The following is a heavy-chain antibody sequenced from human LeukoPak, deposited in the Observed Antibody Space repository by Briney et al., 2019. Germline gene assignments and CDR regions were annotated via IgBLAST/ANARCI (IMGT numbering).Heavy chain of an antibody. CDR1: GFTFSSYA. J-gene: IGHJ4*02. CDR3: AKSWGEYYDYVWAGDY. CDR2: ISGSGGST. D-gene: IGHD3-16*01. V-gene: IGHV3-23*01. Sequence: GGSLRLSCAASGFTFSSYAMSWVRQAPGKGLEWVSAISGSGGSTYYADSVKGRFTISRDNSKNTLDLQMNSLRAEDTAVYYCAKSWGEYYDYVWAGDYWGQGTLVTVSS.